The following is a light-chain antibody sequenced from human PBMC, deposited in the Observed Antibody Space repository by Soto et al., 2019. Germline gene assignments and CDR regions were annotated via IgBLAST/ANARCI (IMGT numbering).Light chain of an antibody. Sequence: DIQMTQSPSTLSASVGDRVTITCRASQSISTLLAWYQQKPGKAPKLLIYDASSLESGDPARFSGSGSGTEFTLAISSLQSDDFATYYCQQYISPPHTFGQGTRLEIK. CDR3: QQYISPPHT. CDR2: DAS. V-gene: IGKV1-5*01. CDR1: QSISTL. J-gene: IGKJ2*01.